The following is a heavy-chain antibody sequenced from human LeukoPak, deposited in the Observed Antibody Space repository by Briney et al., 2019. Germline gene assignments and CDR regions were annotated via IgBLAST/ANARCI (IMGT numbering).Heavy chain of an antibody. Sequence: SETLSLTCAVYGGSFSGYYWSWIRQPPGKGLEWIGEINHSGSTNYNPSLKSRVTISVDTSMNQFSLKLSSVTAADTAVYYCARGNQLLIDYWGQGTLVTVSS. CDR1: GGSFSGYY. CDR3: ARGNQLLIDY. J-gene: IGHJ4*02. CDR2: INHSGST. V-gene: IGHV4-34*01. D-gene: IGHD2-2*01.